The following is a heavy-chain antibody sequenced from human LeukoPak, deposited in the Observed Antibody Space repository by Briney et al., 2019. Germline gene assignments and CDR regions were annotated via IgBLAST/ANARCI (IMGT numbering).Heavy chain of an antibody. V-gene: IGHV4-4*02. Sequence: PSETLSLTCAVSGGSISSSNWWSWVRQPPGKGLEWIGEIYHSGSTNYNPSLKSRVTISVDKSKNQFSLKLGSVTAADTAVYYCARGRLHPYAPSSYYYYYYMDVWGKGTTVTVSS. CDR1: GGSISSSNW. CDR3: ARGRLHPYAPSSYYYYYYMDV. J-gene: IGHJ6*03. CDR2: IYHSGST. D-gene: IGHD2-2*01.